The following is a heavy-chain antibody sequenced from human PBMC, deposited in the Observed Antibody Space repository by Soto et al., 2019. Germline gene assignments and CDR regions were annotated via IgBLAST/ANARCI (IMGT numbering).Heavy chain of an antibody. CDR1: GFTFSSYE. V-gene: IGHV3-48*03. J-gene: IGHJ4*02. Sequence: GGSLRLSCVGSGFTFSSYEMSWVRQAPGKGLEWVSNIRSSGRSINYADSVKGRFTISRDNAKNSLYLQMNSLRAEDTAVYYCTRVRDRNDYWGQGTLVTVSS. CDR3: TRVRDRNDY. D-gene: IGHD3-16*02. CDR2: IRSSGRSI.